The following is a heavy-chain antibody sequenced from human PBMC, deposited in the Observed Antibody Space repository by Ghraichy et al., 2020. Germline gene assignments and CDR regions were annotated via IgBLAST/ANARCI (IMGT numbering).Heavy chain of an antibody. CDR2: IKSRGFYI. Sequence: SCAGSGFSFSNYTLNWVRQAPGKGLEWVSSIKSRGFYIYYADSMRGRFTISRDNAKNSLYLQMDSLRAEDTAVYYCARDSSGWLFDYWGQGILVTVSS. V-gene: IGHV3-21*01. J-gene: IGHJ4*02. D-gene: IGHD6-19*01. CDR1: GFSFSNYT. CDR3: ARDSSGWLFDY.